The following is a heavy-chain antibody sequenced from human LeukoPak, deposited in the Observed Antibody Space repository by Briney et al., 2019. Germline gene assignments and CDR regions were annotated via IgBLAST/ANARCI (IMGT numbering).Heavy chain of an antibody. CDR3: ARGGYSGYDRDAFDI. V-gene: IGHV3-53*04. CDR1: GFTVSSNY. D-gene: IGHD5-12*01. Sequence: GGSLRLSCAASGFTVSSNYMSWVRQAPGKGLEWISVIYSDDSTYYADSVKGRFTISRHNSKNTLYLQMNSLRAEDTAVYYCARGGYSGYDRDAFDIWGQGTMVTVSS. CDR2: IYSDDST. J-gene: IGHJ3*02.